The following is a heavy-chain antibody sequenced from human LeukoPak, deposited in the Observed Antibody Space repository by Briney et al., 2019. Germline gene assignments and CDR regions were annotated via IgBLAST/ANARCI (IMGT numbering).Heavy chain of an antibody. CDR1: GGSISSGGYS. CDR2: IYHSGST. J-gene: IGHJ2*01. CDR3: ARDSWLAAAGTDLSHWYFDL. V-gene: IGHV4-30-2*01. Sequence: SETLSLTCAVSGGSISSGGYSWSWIRQPPGKGLEWIGYIYHSGSTYYNPSLKSRVTISVDRSKNQFSLKPSSVTAADTAVYYCARDSWLAAAGTDLSHWYFDLWGRGTLVTVSS. D-gene: IGHD6-13*01.